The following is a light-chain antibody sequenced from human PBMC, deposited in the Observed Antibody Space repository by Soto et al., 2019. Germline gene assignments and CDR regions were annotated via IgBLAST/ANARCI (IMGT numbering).Light chain of an antibody. J-gene: IGKJ3*01. V-gene: IGKV2-28*01. CDR1: QSLLHSNGYTY. Sequence: DIVMTQSPLSLPVTPGEPASISCRSSQSLLHSNGYTYLDWYLQKPGQSPQLLIYLGSNRASGVPDRVSGSGSGTDFTLKISRVEAEDVGVYYCMQALQTPLFGPGTKVDIK. CDR3: MQALQTPL. CDR2: LGS.